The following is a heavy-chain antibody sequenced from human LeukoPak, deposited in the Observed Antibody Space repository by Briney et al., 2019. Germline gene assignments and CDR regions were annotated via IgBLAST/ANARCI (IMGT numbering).Heavy chain of an antibody. CDR2: INWNGGST. J-gene: IGHJ4*02. D-gene: IGHD3-9*01. V-gene: IGHV3-20*04. Sequence: GGSLRLSCAASGFTFSSYSMNWVRQAPGKGLEWVSGINWNGGSTGYADSVKGRFTISRDNAKNSLYLQMNSLRAEDTALYYCARDRYFDLFDYWGQGTLVTVSS. CDR1: GFTFSSYS. CDR3: ARDRYFDLFDY.